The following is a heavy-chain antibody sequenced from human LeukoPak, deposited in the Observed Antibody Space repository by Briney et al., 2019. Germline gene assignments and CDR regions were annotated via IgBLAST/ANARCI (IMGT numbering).Heavy chain of an antibody. CDR3: AKGVGYCTNGVCYPLDY. D-gene: IGHD2-8*01. CDR2: ISWNSGSI. CDR1: GFTFDDYA. Sequence: PGGSLRLSCAASGFTFDDYAMHWVRQAPGKGLEWVSGISWNSGSIGYADSVKGRFTISRDNAKNSLYLQMNSLRAEDTALYYCAKGVGYCTNGVCYPLDYWGQGTLVTVSS. J-gene: IGHJ4*02. V-gene: IGHV3-9*01.